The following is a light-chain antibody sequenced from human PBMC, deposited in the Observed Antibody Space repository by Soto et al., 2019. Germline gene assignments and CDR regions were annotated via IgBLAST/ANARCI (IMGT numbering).Light chain of an antibody. J-gene: IGKJ4*01. CDR2: DAS. Sequence: EIVLTQSPATLSLSPGERATLSCRASQSVSSYLAWYQQKPGQAPRLLIYDASNRVTGIPARFSGSGSGTDFTLTISSLEPEDFAVYYCQQYNNWPPLTFGGGTKVEIK. CDR1: QSVSSY. V-gene: IGKV3-11*01. CDR3: QQYNNWPPLT.